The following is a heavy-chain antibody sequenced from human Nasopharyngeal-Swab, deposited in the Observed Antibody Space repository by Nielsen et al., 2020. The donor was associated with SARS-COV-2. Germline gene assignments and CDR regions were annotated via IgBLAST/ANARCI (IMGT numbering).Heavy chain of an antibody. Sequence: WIRQPPGEGLEWVGFIRSKAYGGTTEYAVSVKGRFIISRDDSKRIAYLQMNSLKTEDTGVYYCSLGYCSGGSCYSPSPRYWGQGTLVTVSS. V-gene: IGHV3-49*02. D-gene: IGHD2-15*01. CDR3: SLGYCSGGSCYSPSPRY. J-gene: IGHJ4*02. CDR2: IRSKAYGGTT.